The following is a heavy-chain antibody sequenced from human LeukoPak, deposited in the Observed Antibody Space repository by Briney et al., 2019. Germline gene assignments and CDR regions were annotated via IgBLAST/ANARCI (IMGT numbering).Heavy chain of an antibody. CDR2: ISSDGSDI. V-gene: IGHV3-74*01. J-gene: IGHJ4*02. CDR1: GFTFSSSW. D-gene: IGHD1-26*01. Sequence: GGSLRLSCVVSGFTFSSSWMHWVRQAPGRGLVYVSRISSDGSDIFYADSVKGRLTISRDNSKNMLYLQMNSLRAEDTAVYYCARDKGAATEERSDYWGQGTLVTVPS. CDR3: ARDKGAATEERSDY.